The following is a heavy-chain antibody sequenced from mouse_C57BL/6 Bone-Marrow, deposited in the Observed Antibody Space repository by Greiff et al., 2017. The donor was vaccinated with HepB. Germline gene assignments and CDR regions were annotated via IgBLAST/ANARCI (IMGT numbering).Heavy chain of an antibody. J-gene: IGHJ4*01. D-gene: IGHD2-3*01. Sequence: VQLKQSGAELVRPGASVKLSCTASGFNIKDDYMHWVKQRPEQGLEWIGWIDPENGDTEYASKFQGKATITADTSSNTAYLQLSSLTSEDTAVYYCTTVDGYYYAMDYWGQGTSVTVSS. V-gene: IGHV14-4*01. CDR1: GFNIKDDY. CDR3: TTVDGYYYAMDY. CDR2: IDPENGDT.